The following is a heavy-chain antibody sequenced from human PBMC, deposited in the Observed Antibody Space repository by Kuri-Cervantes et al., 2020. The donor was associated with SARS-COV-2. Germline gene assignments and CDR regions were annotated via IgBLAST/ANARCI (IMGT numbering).Heavy chain of an antibody. CDR2: IYPGDSDT. D-gene: IGHD2-15*01. V-gene: IGHV5-51*01. Sequence: KVSCKGSGYSFTSYWIGWVRQMPGKGLEWMGIIYPGDSDTRYSPSFQGQATISADKSISTAYLQWSSLKASDTAMYYCVRLGYCSGGSCYSGHKSYYYYGMDVWGQGTTVTVSS. J-gene: IGHJ6*02. CDR1: GYSFTSYW. CDR3: VRLGYCSGGSCYSGHKSYYYYGMDV.